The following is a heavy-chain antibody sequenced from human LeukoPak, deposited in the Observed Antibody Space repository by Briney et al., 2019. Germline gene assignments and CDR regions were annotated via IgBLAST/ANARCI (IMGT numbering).Heavy chain of an antibody. D-gene: IGHD2-2*03. CDR2: IYYSGST. J-gene: IGHJ4*02. Sequence: SETLSLTCTVSGGSISSYYWGWIRQPPGKGLEWIGSIYYSGSTYCNPSLKSRVTISVDTSKNQFSLKLSSVTAADTAVYYCARQVGYCRSTSCSYYFDYWGQGTLVTVSS. CDR3: ARQVGYCRSTSCSYYFDY. CDR1: GGSISSYY. V-gene: IGHV4-39*01.